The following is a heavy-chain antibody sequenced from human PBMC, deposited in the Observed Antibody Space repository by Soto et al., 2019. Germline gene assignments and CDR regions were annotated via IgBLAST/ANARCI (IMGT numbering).Heavy chain of an antibody. J-gene: IGHJ6*02. V-gene: IGHV1-2*04. CDR1: GYSFTDYH. CDR2: INPKSGGT. Sequence: QVQLVQSGAEVKKPGASVRVSCKASGYSFTDYHIHWVRQAPGQGLEWLGRINPKSGGTSTAQKFQGWVTMTRDRSISTVYMELTRLRSEDKAVYFCARGHSTDCSNGVCSFFYNHEMDVWGQGTTVTVSS. D-gene: IGHD2-8*01. CDR3: ARGHSTDCSNGVCSFFYNHEMDV.